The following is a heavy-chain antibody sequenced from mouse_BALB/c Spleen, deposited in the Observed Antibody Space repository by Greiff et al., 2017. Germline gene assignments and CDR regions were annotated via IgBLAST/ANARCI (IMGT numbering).Heavy chain of an antibody. CDR3: ARQDDGYSYYAMDY. Sequence: VQLKESGGGLVKLGGSLKLSCAASGFTFSSYYMSWVRQTPEKRLELVAAINSNGGSTYYPDTVKGRFTISRDNAKNTLYLQMSSLKSEDTALYYCARQDDGYSYYAMDYWGQGTSVTVSS. D-gene: IGHD2-3*01. J-gene: IGHJ4*01. CDR2: INSNGGST. CDR1: GFTFSSYY. V-gene: IGHV5-6-2*01.